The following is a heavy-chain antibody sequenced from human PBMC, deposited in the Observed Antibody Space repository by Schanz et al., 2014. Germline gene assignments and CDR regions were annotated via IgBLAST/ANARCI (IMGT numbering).Heavy chain of an antibody. V-gene: IGHV3-21*01. CDR3: AKEESPPSLVDY. Sequence: EVQLVESGGGLIQPGGSLRLSCVASGFTVSSNYMSWVRQAPGKGLEWVSSISSSGSYIYFPDSVKGRFTISRDNAKNSLYLQMNSLRAEDTAVYYCAKEESPPSLVDYWGQGSLVTVSS. CDR2: ISSSGSYI. J-gene: IGHJ4*02. CDR1: GFTVSSNY.